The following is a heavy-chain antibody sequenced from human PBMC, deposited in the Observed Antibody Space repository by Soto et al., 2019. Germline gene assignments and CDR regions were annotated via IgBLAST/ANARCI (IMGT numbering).Heavy chain of an antibody. Sequence: QVQLVESGGGVVQPGRSLRLSCAASGFTFSSYAMHWVRQAPGKGLEWVAVISYDGSNKYYADSVKGRFTISRDNSKNTLYLQMNSLRAEDTAVYYCARDIYGDYSPYYYYCMDVWGQGTTVTVSS. CDR1: GFTFSSYA. CDR3: ARDIYGDYSPYYYYCMDV. V-gene: IGHV3-30-3*01. J-gene: IGHJ6*02. CDR2: ISYDGSNK. D-gene: IGHD4-17*01.